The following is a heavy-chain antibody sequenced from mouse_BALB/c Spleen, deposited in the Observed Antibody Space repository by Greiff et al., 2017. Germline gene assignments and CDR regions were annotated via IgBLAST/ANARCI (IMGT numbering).Heavy chain of an antibody. D-gene: IGHD1-1*01. CDR2: ISYSGST. Sequence: EVKLQESGPGLVIPSQSLSLTCTVTGYSITSDYAWNWIRQFPGNKLEWMGYISYSGSTSYNPSLKSRISITRDTSKNQFFLQLNSVTTEDTATYYCARRTTVVGRTAMDYWGQGTSVTVSS. CDR3: ARRTTVVGRTAMDY. V-gene: IGHV3-2*02. CDR1: GYSITSDYA. J-gene: IGHJ4*01.